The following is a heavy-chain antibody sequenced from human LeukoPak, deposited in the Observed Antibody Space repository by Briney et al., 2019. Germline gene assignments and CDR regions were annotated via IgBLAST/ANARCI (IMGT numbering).Heavy chain of an antibody. CDR2: ISSSSSYI. CDR3: ARRMDAWRESPFDY. CDR1: GFTFSSYS. V-gene: IGHV3-21*01. D-gene: IGHD1-26*01. Sequence: PGGSLRLSCAASGFTFSSYSMNWVRQAPGKGLEWVSSISSSSSYIYYADSVKGRFTISRDNAKNSLYLQMNSLRAEDTAVYYCARRMDAWRESPFDYWGQGTLVTVSS. J-gene: IGHJ4*02.